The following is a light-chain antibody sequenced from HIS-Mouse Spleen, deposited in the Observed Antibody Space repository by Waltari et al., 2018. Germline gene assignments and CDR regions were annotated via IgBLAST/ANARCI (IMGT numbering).Light chain of an antibody. Sequence: QSVLTQPPSASGTPGQRVTISCSGSSPNIGCNYVYWYPPPPGTAPKLLIYRNNQRPSGVPDRFSGSKSGTSASLAISGLRSEDEADYYCAAWDDSLSGYVFGTGTKVTVL. CDR1: SPNIGCNY. J-gene: IGLJ1*01. V-gene: IGLV1-47*01. CDR3: AAWDDSLSGYV. CDR2: RNN.